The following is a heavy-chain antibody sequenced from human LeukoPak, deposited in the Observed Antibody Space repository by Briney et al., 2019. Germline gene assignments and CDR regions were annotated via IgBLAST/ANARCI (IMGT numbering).Heavy chain of an antibody. J-gene: IGHJ4*02. D-gene: IGHD3-10*01. V-gene: IGHV3-21*01. CDR3: ATSWGFGDNY. Sequence: GESLRLSCVASGFPFSIYMMNWVRQAPGKGLEWVSSISGSSRYFSYADSLKGRFTISRDNAKNSLYLQMDSLGVEDTAFYYCATSWGFGDNYWGQGTLVTVSP. CDR1: GFPFSIYM. CDR2: ISGSSRYF.